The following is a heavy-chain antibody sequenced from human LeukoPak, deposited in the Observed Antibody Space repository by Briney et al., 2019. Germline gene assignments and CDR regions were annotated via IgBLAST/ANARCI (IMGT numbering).Heavy chain of an antibody. D-gene: IGHD3-3*02. V-gene: IGHV3-11*01. Sequence: GGSLRLSSAASGFTFSEEYMSWIRQAPGEGLEWISCVSSSGTTIYYADSVKGRFTISRDNVKNSLYLQMNSLRVEDTAVYYCAKDGAFSASSFWGQGTMVAVSS. CDR2: VSSSGTTI. CDR1: GFTFSEEY. CDR3: AKDGAFSASSF. J-gene: IGHJ3*01.